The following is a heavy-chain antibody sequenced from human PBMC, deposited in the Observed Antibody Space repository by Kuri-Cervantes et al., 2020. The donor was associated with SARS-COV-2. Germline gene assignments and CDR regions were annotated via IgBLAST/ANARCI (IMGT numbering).Heavy chain of an antibody. Sequence: GESLKISYAASGFTVSSNYMSWVRQAPGKGLEWVSVIYSCGSTYYADSVKGRFTISRDNSKNTLYLQMNSLRAEDTAVYYCAKDRRMVGATRWFDPWGQGTLVTVSS. V-gene: IGHV3-66*03. J-gene: IGHJ5*02. CDR1: GFTVSSNY. D-gene: IGHD1-26*01. CDR2: IYSCGST. CDR3: AKDRRMVGATRWFDP.